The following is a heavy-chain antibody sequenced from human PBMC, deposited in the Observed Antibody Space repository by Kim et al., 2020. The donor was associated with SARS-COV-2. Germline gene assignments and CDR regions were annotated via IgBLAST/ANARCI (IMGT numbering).Heavy chain of an antibody. CDR1: GGSISSSSYY. Sequence: SETLSLTCTVSGGSISSSSYYWGWIRQPPGKGLEWIGSIYYSGSTYYNPSLKSRVTISVDTSKNQFSLKLSSVTAADTAVYYCARRVVPAAAAGAFDIWGQGTMVTVSS. CDR2: IYYSGST. D-gene: IGHD2-2*01. CDR3: ARRVVPAAAAGAFDI. V-gene: IGHV4-39*01. J-gene: IGHJ3*02.